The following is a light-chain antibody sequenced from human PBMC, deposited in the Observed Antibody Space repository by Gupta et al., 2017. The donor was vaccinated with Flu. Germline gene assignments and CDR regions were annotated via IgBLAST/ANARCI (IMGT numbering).Light chain of an antibody. CDR3: QQRSNGLT. CDR2: DVS. Sequence: EIVLTQSPATLSLSPGERATLSCRASQSVNSYLAWYQQKPGQAPRLLIYDVSNRATGIPDRFSGSGSGTDFTLTISSLEPEDFAVYYCQQRSNGLTFGGGTKVEIK. J-gene: IGKJ4*01. V-gene: IGKV3-11*01. CDR1: QSVNSY.